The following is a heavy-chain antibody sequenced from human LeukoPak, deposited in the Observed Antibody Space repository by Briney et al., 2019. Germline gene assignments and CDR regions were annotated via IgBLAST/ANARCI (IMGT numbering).Heavy chain of an antibody. CDR2: ISSSGSTI. CDR3: AELGITMIGGV. J-gene: IGHJ6*04. Sequence: GGTLRLSCAASGFTFRSHGMNWVRQAPGKGLEWVSYISSSGSTIYYADSVKGRFTISRDNAKNSLYLQMNSLRAEDTAVYYCAELGITMIGGVWGKGTTVTISS. V-gene: IGHV3-48*04. D-gene: IGHD3-10*02. CDR1: GFTFRSHG.